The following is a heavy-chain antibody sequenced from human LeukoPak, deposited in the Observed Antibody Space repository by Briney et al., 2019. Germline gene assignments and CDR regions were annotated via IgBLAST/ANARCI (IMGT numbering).Heavy chain of an antibody. CDR1: GFTFSSYG. CDR2: ISYDGSNK. Sequence: PGGSLRLSCAASGFTFSSYGMHWVRKAPGKGLEWVAVISYDGSNKYYADSVKGRFTISRDNSKNTLYLQMNSLRAEDTAVYYCAKGGMGDYWGQGTLVTVSS. V-gene: IGHV3-30*18. J-gene: IGHJ4*02. CDR3: AKGGMGDY.